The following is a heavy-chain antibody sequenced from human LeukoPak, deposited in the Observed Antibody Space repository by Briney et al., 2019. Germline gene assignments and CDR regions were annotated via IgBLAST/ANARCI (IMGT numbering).Heavy chain of an antibody. CDR2: TYYSGST. CDR3: ARNNYYGSIYYYYYMDV. CDR1: GGSISSYY. V-gene: IGHV4-59*01. J-gene: IGHJ6*03. Sequence: SETLSLTCTVSGGSISSYYWSWIRHPPGKGLEWNGYTYYSGSTDYNPSLESRVTISVDTSKNQFSLKLSSVTAADTAVYYCARNNYYGSIYYYYYMDVWGKGTTVTVSS. D-gene: IGHD3-10*01.